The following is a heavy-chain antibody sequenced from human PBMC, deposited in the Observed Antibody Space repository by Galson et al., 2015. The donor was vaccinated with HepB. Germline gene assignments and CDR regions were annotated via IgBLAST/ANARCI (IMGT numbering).Heavy chain of an antibody. CDR2: ISSSSSTI. CDR1: GFTFSSYS. V-gene: IGHV3-48*02. J-gene: IGHJ4*02. Sequence: SLRLSCAASGFTFSSYSMNWVRQAPGKGLEWVSYISSSSSTIYYADSVKGRFTISRDNAKNSLYLQMNSLRDEDTAVYYCARENSGWYSDSDYWGQGTLVTVSS. D-gene: IGHD6-19*01. CDR3: ARENSGWYSDSDY.